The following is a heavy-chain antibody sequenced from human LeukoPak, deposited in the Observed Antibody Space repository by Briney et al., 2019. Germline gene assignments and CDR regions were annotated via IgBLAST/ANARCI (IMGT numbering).Heavy chain of an antibody. Sequence: PGGSLRLSCAASGVTVSSNYMTWVRQTPGKGLEWVSLLYSGGNTYYAGSVKDRFIISRDNSKNTLYLQMNTLRAEDTAVYYCARGAYSSGWLFDYWRQGTLVTVSS. CDR3: ARGAYSSGWLFDY. CDR1: GVTVSSNY. CDR2: LYSGGNT. J-gene: IGHJ4*02. D-gene: IGHD6-19*01. V-gene: IGHV3-66*01.